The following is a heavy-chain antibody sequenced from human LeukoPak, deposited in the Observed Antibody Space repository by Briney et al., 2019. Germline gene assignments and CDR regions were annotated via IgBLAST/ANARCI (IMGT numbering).Heavy chain of an antibody. CDR2: IIPILGIA. D-gene: IGHD3-22*01. CDR3: ALSYYDSSGYYYPEYY. J-gene: IGHJ4*02. Sequence: ASVKVSCKASGGTFSSYAISWVRQAPGQGLEWMGRIIPILGIANYAQKFQGRVTITADKSTSTAYMELSSPRSEDTAVYYCALSYYDSSGYYYPEYYWGQGTLVTVSS. V-gene: IGHV1-69*04. CDR1: GGTFSSYA.